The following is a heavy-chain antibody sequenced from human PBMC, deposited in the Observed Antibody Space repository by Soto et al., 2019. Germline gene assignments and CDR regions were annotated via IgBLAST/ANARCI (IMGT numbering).Heavy chain of an antibody. V-gene: IGHV3-23*01. CDR1: GFTFSSYA. CDR3: AKLGSRGSGSYQNNYYYYYTDV. Sequence: GGSLSLSCAASGFTFSSYAMSWVRQAPGKGLEWVSAISGSGGSTYYADSVKGRFTISRDNSKNTLYLQMNSLRAEDTAVYYCAKLGSRGSGSYQNNYYYYYTDVWGKGTTVTVSS. J-gene: IGHJ6*03. CDR2: ISGSGGST. D-gene: IGHD3-10*01.